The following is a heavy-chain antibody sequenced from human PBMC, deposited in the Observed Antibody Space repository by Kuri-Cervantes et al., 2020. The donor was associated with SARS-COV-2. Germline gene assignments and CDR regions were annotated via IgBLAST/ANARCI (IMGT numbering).Heavy chain of an antibody. Sequence: ASVNVSCKASGYTFTGYYMHWVRQAPGQGLEWMGWINPNSGGTNYAQKFQGRVTMTRDMFISTAYMELSSLRSDDTAVYYCAREEGIVDYWGQGTLVTVSS. CDR1: GYTFTGYY. D-gene: IGHD6-13*01. V-gene: IGHV1-2*02. J-gene: IGHJ4*02. CDR2: INPNSGGT. CDR3: AREEGIVDY.